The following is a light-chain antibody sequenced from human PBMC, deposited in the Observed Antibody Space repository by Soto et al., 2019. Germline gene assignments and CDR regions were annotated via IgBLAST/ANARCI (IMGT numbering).Light chain of an antibody. CDR2: GAS. CDR3: QQFDRSLPSWT. CDR1: QSVSSNY. Sequence: ETVLTQSPGTLSLSPGERATLSCRASQSVSSNYLAWYQHIPGQAPRLLIYGASTRATGIPDRFSGSGSGTGFTLTISILEPEHFAVYYCQQFDRSLPSWTFGQGTKVE. V-gene: IGKV3-20*01. J-gene: IGKJ1*01.